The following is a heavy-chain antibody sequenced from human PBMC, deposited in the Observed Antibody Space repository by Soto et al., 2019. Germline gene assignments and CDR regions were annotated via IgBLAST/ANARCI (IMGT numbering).Heavy chain of an antibody. CDR3: AKDLWAGASWYGPYYFDY. D-gene: IGHD6-13*01. J-gene: IGHJ4*02. CDR2: ISWNSGSI. V-gene: IGHV3-9*01. Sequence: GGSLRLSCAASGFTFDDYAMHWVRQAPGKGLEWVSGISWNSGSIGYADSVKGRFTISRDNAKNSLYLQMNSLRAEDTALYYCAKDLWAGASWYGPYYFDYWGQGTLVTVSS. CDR1: GFTFDDYA.